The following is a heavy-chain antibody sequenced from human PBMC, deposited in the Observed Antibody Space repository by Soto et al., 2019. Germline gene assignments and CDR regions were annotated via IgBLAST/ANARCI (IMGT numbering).Heavy chain of an antibody. Sequence: PSETLSLTCTVSGGSISSYYWSWIRQPPGKGLEWIGYIYYSGSTNYNPSLKSRVTISVDTSKNQFSLKLSSVTAADTAVYYCARESSAGYSSAWYVPPDYWGQGTLVTVSS. CDR3: ARESSAGYSSAWYVPPDY. D-gene: IGHD6-19*01. CDR1: GGSISSYY. V-gene: IGHV4-59*01. J-gene: IGHJ4*02. CDR2: IYYSGST.